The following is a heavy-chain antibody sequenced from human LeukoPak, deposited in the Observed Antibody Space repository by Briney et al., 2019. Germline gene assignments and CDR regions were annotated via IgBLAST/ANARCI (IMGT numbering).Heavy chain of an antibody. J-gene: IGHJ3*02. V-gene: IGHV4-34*01. CDR2: INHSGIT. CDR1: GGSFSGHY. Sequence: SETLSLTCGVYGGSFSGHYWSWIRQPPGKGLEWIGEINHSGITYYSPSLKSRVTISVDTSKNQFSLKLSSVTAADTAVYYCAREVLYFDSSGYDHDAFDIWGHGTMVTVSS. D-gene: IGHD3-22*01. CDR3: AREVLYFDSSGYDHDAFDI.